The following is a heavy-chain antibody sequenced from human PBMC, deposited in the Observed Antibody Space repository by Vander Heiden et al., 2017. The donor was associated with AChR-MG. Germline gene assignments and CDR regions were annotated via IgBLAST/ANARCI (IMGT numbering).Heavy chain of an antibody. D-gene: IGHD2-2*01. Sequence: QLQLQESGPGLVKPSQTLSLTCTVSGGSISSGGYYWTWIRQHPGKGLEWIGYIYYSGSTYYNPALKSRVTISVDTSKNQFSLKLSSVTAADTAVYYCARGGYCSSTSCYPYYYYGMDVWGQGTTVTVSS. CDR1: GGSISSGGYY. CDR2: IYYSGST. J-gene: IGHJ6*02. V-gene: IGHV4-31*03. CDR3: ARGGYCSSTSCYPYYYYGMDV.